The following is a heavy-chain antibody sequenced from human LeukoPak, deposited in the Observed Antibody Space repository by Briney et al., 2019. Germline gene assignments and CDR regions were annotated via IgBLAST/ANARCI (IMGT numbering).Heavy chain of an antibody. V-gene: IGHV3-23*01. J-gene: IGHJ4*02. D-gene: IGHD1-26*01. CDR3: AKMYSGSLLVSYFDY. CDR2: ISGSGGST. Sequence: GGSLRLSCAASGFTFSSYAMSCVRQAPGKGLEWVSAISGSGGSTYYADSVKGRFTISRDNSKSTLYLQMNSLRAEDTAVYYCAKMYSGSLLVSYFDYWGQGTLVTVSS. CDR1: GFTFSSYA.